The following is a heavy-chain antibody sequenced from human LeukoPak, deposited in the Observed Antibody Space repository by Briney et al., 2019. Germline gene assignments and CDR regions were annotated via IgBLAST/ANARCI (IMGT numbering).Heavy chain of an antibody. CDR3: ASTGARGAFDI. CDR2: INPSGGST. J-gene: IGHJ3*02. V-gene: IGHV1-46*01. D-gene: IGHD3-10*01. Sequence: GASVKVSCKASGYTFTSYYMHWVRQAPGQGLEWMGIINPSGGSTSYAQKFQGRVTMTRDMSTSTVYMELSRLRSEDTAVYYCASTGARGAFDIWGQGTMVTVSS. CDR1: GYTFTSYY.